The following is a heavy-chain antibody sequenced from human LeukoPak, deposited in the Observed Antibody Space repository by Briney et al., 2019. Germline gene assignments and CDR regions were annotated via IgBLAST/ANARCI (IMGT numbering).Heavy chain of an antibody. V-gene: IGHV3-33*01. CDR3: AREAIFGVVDLAFDY. Sequence: GRSLRLSCAASGFTFSSYGMHWVRQAPGKGLEWVAVTWYDGSNKYYADSVKGRFTISRDNSKNTLYLQMNSLRAEDTAVYYCAREAIFGVVDLAFDYWGQGTLVTVSS. CDR2: TWYDGSNK. CDR1: GFTFSSYG. J-gene: IGHJ4*02. D-gene: IGHD3-3*01.